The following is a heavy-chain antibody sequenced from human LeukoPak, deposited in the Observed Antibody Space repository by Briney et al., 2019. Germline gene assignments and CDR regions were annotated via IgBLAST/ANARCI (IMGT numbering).Heavy chain of an antibody. V-gene: IGHV4-39*07. CDR1: GGSISSSSYY. D-gene: IGHD6-19*01. CDR2: INHSGST. Sequence: PSETLSLTCTVSGGSISSSSYYWGWIRQPPGKGLEWFGEINHSGSTNYNPSLKSRLTMSVDTSKHQFSLRLSSVTAADTAVYYCARQWPYRYFDLWGRGTLVTVSS. J-gene: IGHJ2*01. CDR3: ARQWPYRYFDL.